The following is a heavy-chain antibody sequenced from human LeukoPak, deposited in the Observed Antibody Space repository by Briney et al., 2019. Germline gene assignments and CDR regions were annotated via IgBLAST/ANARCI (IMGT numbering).Heavy chain of an antibody. CDR3: ARDRGGDSFDI. CDR1: GGSFSSGNFY. J-gene: IGHJ3*02. CDR2: IHTSGNT. D-gene: IGHD2-21*01. Sequence: PSQTLSLTCTVSGGSFSSGNFYWPWIRQPAGTQLEWIGRIHTSGNTNHNPSLWSRVTISTDTSKNQFSLTLNFVTAADTAVYYCARDRGGDSFDIWGQGTTVTVSS. V-gene: IGHV4-61*02.